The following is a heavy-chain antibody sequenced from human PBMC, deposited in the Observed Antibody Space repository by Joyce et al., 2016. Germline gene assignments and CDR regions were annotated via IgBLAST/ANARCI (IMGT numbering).Heavy chain of an antibody. CDR1: GGIFGGYA. Sequence: QEQLEESGGGVVQPGTSLRLSCTASGGIFGGYAMNWVRQAPGKGLEWVAIISYDGPNKFYADSVRGRFTISRDNYKNTLFLQMNSLTIEDAGVYYCARRSGIPAGRRPGAFDMWGQGTVVTVSS. V-gene: IGHV3-30*04. CDR3: ARRSGIPAGRRPGAFDM. D-gene: IGHD6-13*01. J-gene: IGHJ3*02. CDR2: ISYDGPNK.